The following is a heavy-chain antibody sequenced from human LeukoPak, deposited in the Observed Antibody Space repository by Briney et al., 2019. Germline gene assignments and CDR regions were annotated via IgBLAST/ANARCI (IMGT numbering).Heavy chain of an antibody. Sequence: GGSLRLSCAASGFTFSSYGMHWVRQAPGKGLEWVAVISYDGSNKYYADSVKGRFTISRDNSKNTLYLQMNSLRAEDTAVYYCAKQKAVAGTLSGGFDYWGQGTLVTVSS. J-gene: IGHJ4*02. D-gene: IGHD6-19*01. CDR1: GFTFSSYG. CDR3: AKQKAVAGTLSGGFDY. CDR2: ISYDGSNK. V-gene: IGHV3-30*18.